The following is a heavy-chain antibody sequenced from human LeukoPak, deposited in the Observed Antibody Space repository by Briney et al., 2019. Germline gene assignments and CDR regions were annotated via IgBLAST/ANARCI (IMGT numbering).Heavy chain of an antibody. J-gene: IGHJ4*02. D-gene: IGHD4-17*01. V-gene: IGHV3-7*01. CDR1: GFTFSIYW. Sequence: GGSLRLSCAASGFTFSIYWMSWVRQAPGKGLEWVANIKQDGSEKYYADSVKGRFTISRDNAKNSLYLQMNSLRAEDTAVYYCARDRGYGDYSDYWGQGTLVTVSS. CDR3: ARDRGYGDYSDY. CDR2: IKQDGSEK.